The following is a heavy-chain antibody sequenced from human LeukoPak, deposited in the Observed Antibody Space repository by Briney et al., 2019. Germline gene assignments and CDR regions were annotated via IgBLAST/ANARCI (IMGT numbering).Heavy chain of an antibody. Sequence: GGSLGLSCGASGFSLSDYGMHWVRQAPGKGLEWVAVIWHDGSRKDYADSVKGRFTISRDNSKNTLYLQMNSLRVEDTAVYYCVKIRVLWDFWSGSQQTYNYYGMDVWGQGTMVTVSS. CDR2: IWHDGSRK. CDR1: GFSLSDYG. D-gene: IGHD3-3*01. V-gene: IGHV3-33*06. CDR3: VKIRVLWDFWSGSQQTYNYYGMDV. J-gene: IGHJ6*02.